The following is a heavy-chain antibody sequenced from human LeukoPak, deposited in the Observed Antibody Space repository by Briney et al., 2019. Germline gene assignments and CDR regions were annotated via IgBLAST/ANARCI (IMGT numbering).Heavy chain of an antibody. D-gene: IGHD6-6*01. CDR1: GFTFEDYT. CDR3: AKGGGYSSSSEGPYYFDY. V-gene: IGHV3-43*01. CDR2: ISWDGGST. Sequence: PGGSLRLSCAPSGFTFEDYTMHWVRQAPGKGLEWVSLISWDGGSTYYADSVKGRFTISRDNSKNSLYLQMNSLRTEDTALYYCAKGGGYSSSSEGPYYFDYWGQGTLVTVSS. J-gene: IGHJ4*02.